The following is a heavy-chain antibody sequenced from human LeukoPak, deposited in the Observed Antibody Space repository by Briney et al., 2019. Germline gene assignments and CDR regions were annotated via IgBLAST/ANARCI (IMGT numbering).Heavy chain of an antibody. CDR3: ARVGYSSGWSVDY. CDR2: ISSSGSTI. J-gene: IGHJ4*02. V-gene: IGHV3-48*03. D-gene: IGHD6-19*01. Sequence: GGSLRLSCAASGFTFSSYEMNWVRQATRRGLEWVSYISSSGSTIYYADSVKGRFTISRDNAKNSLYLQMNSLRAEDTAVYYCARVGYSSGWSVDYWGQGTLVTVSS. CDR1: GFTFSSYE.